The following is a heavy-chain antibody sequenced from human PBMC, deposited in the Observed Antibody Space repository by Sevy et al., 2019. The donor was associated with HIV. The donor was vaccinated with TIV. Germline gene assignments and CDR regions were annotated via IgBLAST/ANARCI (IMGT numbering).Heavy chain of an antibody. CDR3: ARLSVYYYDSSGYYTTGNAFDI. V-gene: IGHV3-53*01. CDR2: IYSGDST. J-gene: IGHJ3*02. Sequence: VGSLRLSCAASGFTVSNNYMSWVRQAPGKGLQWVSVIYSGDSTYYADSVNGRFTISRDNSKNTLYLQMNSLRAEDTAVYYCARLSVYYYDSSGYYTTGNAFDIWGQGTMVTVSS. CDR1: GFTVSNNY. D-gene: IGHD3-22*01.